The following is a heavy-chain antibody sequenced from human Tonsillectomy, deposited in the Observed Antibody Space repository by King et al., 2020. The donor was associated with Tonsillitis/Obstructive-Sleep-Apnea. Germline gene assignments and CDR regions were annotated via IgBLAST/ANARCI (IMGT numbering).Heavy chain of an antibody. CDR3: AVMTAVTTNSP. CDR2: MNPNSGNT. D-gene: IGHD4-17*01. Sequence: VQLVESGAEVKKPGASVKVSCTASGYTFTTYDINWVRQATGHGLEWMGWMNPNSGNTGYAQKFQGRVTMTRNTSISTAYMELSSLRSEDTAVYYCAVMTAVTTNSPWGQGTLVTVSS. CDR1: GYTFTTYD. V-gene: IGHV1-8*01. J-gene: IGHJ5*02.